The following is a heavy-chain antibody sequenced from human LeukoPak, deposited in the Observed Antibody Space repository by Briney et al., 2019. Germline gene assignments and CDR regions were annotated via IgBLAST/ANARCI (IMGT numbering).Heavy chain of an antibody. D-gene: IGHD6-19*01. CDR1: GFTFSSYG. V-gene: IGHV3-30*18. Sequence: PGGSLRLSCAASGFTFSSYGMHWVRQAPGKGLEWVAVISYDGSNKYYADSVKGRFTISRDNSKNTLYLQMNSLRAEDTAVYYCAKDIFEYSSGWYSDYWGQGTLVTVSS. J-gene: IGHJ4*02. CDR3: AKDIFEYSSGWYSDY. CDR2: ISYDGSNK.